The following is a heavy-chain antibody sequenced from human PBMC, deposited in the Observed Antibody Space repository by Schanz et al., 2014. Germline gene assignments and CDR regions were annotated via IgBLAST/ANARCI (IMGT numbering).Heavy chain of an antibody. V-gene: IGHV1-69*09. Sequence: QVQLVQSGAEVKKPGASVKVSCKASGYTFTSYSMHWVRQAAGQGLEWMGRIIPIHGIVNYAQRFQDRVRITADKSTSTAYMELSSLRTDDTAVYYCARGGGPEDVFEIWGQGTMLTVSS. D-gene: IGHD5-12*01. CDR1: GYTFTSYS. J-gene: IGHJ3*02. CDR3: ARGGGPEDVFEI. CDR2: IIPIHGIV.